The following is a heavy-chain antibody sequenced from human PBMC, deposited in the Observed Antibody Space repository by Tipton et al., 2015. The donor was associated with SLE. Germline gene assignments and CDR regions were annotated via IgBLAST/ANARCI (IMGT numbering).Heavy chain of an antibody. CDR3: ARDWQQQRGWFDP. D-gene: IGHD6-13*01. CDR2: INHSGST. J-gene: IGHJ5*02. V-gene: IGHV4-34*01. CDR1: GGSFSGYY. Sequence: TLSLTCAVYGGSFSGYYWSWIRQPPGKGLEWIGDINHSGSTNYNPSLKSRVTISVDTSKNQFSLKLSSVTAADTAVYYCARDWQQQRGWFDPWGQGTLVTVSS.